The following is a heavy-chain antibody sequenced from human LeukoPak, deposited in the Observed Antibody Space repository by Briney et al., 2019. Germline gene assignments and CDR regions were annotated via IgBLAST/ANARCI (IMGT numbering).Heavy chain of an antibody. J-gene: IGHJ6*03. Sequence: PGGSLRLSCAASGFTFDDYGLSWVRQAPGKGLEWVSAISGSGGSTYYADSVKGRFTISRDNSKNTLYLQMNSLRAEDTAVYYCAKAPTYYYYYMDVWGKGTTVTISS. V-gene: IGHV3-23*01. CDR3: AKAPTYYYYYMDV. D-gene: IGHD1-1*01. CDR1: GFTFDDYG. CDR2: ISGSGGST.